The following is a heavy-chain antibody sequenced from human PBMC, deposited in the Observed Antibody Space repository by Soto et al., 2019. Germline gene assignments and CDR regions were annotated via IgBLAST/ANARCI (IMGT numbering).Heavy chain of an antibody. D-gene: IGHD1-26*01. CDR3: ARVRYPGYYYYYMDV. CDR2: IKQDGSEK. V-gene: IGHV3-7*01. CDR1: GFTFSSYW. Sequence: EVQLVESGGGLVQPGGSLRLSCAASGFTFSSYWMSWVRQAPGKGLEWVANIKQDGSEKYYVDSVKGRFTISRDNAKNSLYLQMNSLRAEDTAVYYCARVRYPGYYYYYMDVWGKGTTVTVSS. J-gene: IGHJ6*03.